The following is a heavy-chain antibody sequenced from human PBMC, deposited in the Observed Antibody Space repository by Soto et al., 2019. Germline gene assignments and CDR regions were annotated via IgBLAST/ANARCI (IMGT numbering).Heavy chain of an antibody. Sequence: GGSLRLSCAASGFTFSSYGMHWVRQAPGKGLEWVAVIWYDGSNKYYADSVKGRFTISRDNSKNTLYLQMNSLRAEDTAVYYCARGARYDSSGYIFDYWGQGT. D-gene: IGHD3-22*01. CDR1: GFTFSSYG. J-gene: IGHJ4*02. CDR3: ARGARYDSSGYIFDY. V-gene: IGHV3-33*01. CDR2: IWYDGSNK.